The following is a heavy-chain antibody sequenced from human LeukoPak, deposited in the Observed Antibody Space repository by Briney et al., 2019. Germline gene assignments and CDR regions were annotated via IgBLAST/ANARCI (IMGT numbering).Heavy chain of an antibody. J-gene: IGHJ4*02. V-gene: IGHV1-24*01. CDR3: ATVIPTYSGYDWLDY. CDR2: FDPEDGET. CDR1: GYTLTELS. Sequence: ASVKVSCKVSGYTLTELSMHWVRQAPGKGLEWMGGFDPEDGETIYAQKFQGRVTMTEDTSTDTAYMELSSLRSEDTAVYYCATVIPTYSGYDWLDYWGQGTLVTVSS. D-gene: IGHD5-12*01.